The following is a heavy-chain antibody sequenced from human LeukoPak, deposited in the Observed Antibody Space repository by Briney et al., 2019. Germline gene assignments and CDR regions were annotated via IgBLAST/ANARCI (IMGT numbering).Heavy chain of an antibody. CDR1: GYSFTSYW. V-gene: IGHV5-51*01. CDR2: IYPADSDT. CDR3: ARLSSSWYWYFDY. Sequence: GESLKISSKGSGYSFTSYWIGWVRQMTGKGLEWMGIIYPADSDTRYSPSFQGQVTISADKSINTAYLQWSSLKASDTAMYYCARLSSSWYWYFDYWGQGTLVTVSS. J-gene: IGHJ4*02. D-gene: IGHD6-13*01.